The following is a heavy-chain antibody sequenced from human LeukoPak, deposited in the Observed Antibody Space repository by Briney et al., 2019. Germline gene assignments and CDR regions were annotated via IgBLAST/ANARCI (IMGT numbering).Heavy chain of an antibody. D-gene: IGHD3-16*02. CDR3: ARTNGAGLSAYFDY. J-gene: IGHJ4*02. CDR1: GGSISSSSYY. CDR2: MYYSGST. V-gene: IGHV4-39*01. Sequence: PSETLSLTCTVSGGSISSSSYYWGWIRQPPGKGLKWIGSMYYSGSTYYNPSLKGRVTISVDTSKNQFSLKLSSVTAADTAVYYCARTNGAGLSAYFDYWGQGTLVTVSS.